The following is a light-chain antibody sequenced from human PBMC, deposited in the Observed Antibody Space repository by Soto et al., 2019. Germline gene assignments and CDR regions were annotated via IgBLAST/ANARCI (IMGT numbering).Light chain of an antibody. V-gene: IGKV3-20*01. CDR3: QQYGSSPRT. CDR1: QSVDND. Sequence: EIVMTQSPATLSVSPGDRAPLSCRARQSVDNDLAWYQQKPGQPPRLLIYGASSRATGIPDRFSGSGSGTDFTFTISRLEPEDFAVYYCQQYGSSPRTFGQGTKVDIK. CDR2: GAS. J-gene: IGKJ1*01.